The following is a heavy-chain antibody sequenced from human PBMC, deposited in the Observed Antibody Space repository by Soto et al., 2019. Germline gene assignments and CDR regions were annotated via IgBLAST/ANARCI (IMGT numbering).Heavy chain of an antibody. Sequence: QVQLVQSGAEVKKPGSSVKVSCKASGGTFSSYAISWVRQAPGQGLEWMGGIIPIFGTANYAQKCQGRVTITADETTSTAYMELSSLRSEDTAVYYCASGITMVRGNYYYGMDVWGQGTTVTVSS. D-gene: IGHD3-10*01. CDR2: IIPIFGTA. CDR1: GGTFSSYA. V-gene: IGHV1-69*01. CDR3: ASGITMVRGNYYYGMDV. J-gene: IGHJ6*02.